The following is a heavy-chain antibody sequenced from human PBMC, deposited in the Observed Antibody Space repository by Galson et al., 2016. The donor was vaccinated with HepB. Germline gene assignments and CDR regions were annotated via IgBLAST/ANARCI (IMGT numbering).Heavy chain of an antibody. CDR1: GGSISSSSYY. J-gene: IGHJ1*01. Sequence: SETLSLTCTVSGGSISSSSYYWGWIRQPPGKGLEWIGSIYYSGSTYYNPSLKSRVTISVDTSKNQFSLKLSSVTVADTAVYCCASQYWRVTFLPNSPWYFQHWGQGTLVTVSS. CDR2: IYYSGST. V-gene: IGHV4-39*01. CDR3: ASQYWRVTFLPNSPWYFQH. D-gene: IGHD2-8*02.